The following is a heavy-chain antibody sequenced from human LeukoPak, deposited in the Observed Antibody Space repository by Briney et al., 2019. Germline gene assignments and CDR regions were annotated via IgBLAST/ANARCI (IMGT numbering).Heavy chain of an antibody. V-gene: IGHV3-23*01. Sequence: PGGSLRLSCAASGFTFSSYGMHWVRQAPGKGLEWVAAISGSGGSTYYADSVKGRFTISRDNSKNTLYLQMNSLRAEDTAVYYCAKVDRDSSGFLIDYWGQGALVTVSS. J-gene: IGHJ4*02. D-gene: IGHD3-22*01. CDR2: ISGSGGST. CDR1: GFTFSSYG. CDR3: AKVDRDSSGFLIDY.